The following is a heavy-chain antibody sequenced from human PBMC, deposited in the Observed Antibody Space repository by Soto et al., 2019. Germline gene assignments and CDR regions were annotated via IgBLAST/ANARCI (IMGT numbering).Heavy chain of an antibody. CDR1: GFTFSSYG. CDR2: IWYDGSTK. D-gene: IGHD5-18*01. V-gene: IGHV3-33*01. Sequence: QVQLVESGGGVVQPWRSLRLSCAASGFTFSSYGMHWVRQAPGKWLEWVAVIWYDGSTKYYADSVKGRFTISRDNSKNTLYLQMNSLRAEDTAVYYCARDNDPAMVILAYWGQGTLVTVSS. J-gene: IGHJ4*02. CDR3: ARDNDPAMVILAY.